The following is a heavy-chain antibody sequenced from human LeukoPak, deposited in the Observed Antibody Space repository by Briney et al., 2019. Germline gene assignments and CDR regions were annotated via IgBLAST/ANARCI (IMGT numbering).Heavy chain of an antibody. V-gene: IGHV3-43*02. CDR3: AKGGYYGSGSYLDY. CDR2: ISGDGGST. CDR1: GFTFDDYA. Sequence: GESLRLSCAASGFTFDDYAMHWVRQAPGKGLEWVSLISGDGGSTYYADSVKGRFTISRDNSKNSLYLQMNSLRTEDTALYYCAKGGYYGSGSYLDYWGQGTLVTVSS. D-gene: IGHD3-10*01. J-gene: IGHJ4*02.